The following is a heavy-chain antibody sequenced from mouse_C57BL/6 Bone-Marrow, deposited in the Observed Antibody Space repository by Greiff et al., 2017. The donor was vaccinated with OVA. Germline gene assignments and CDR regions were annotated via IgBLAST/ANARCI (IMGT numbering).Heavy chain of an antibody. J-gene: IGHJ2*01. CDR3: AISDYSNYVGY. CDR2: IHPSDSDT. CDR1: GYTFTSYW. Sequence: VQLQQPGAELVKPGASVKVSCKASGYTFTSYWMHWVKQRPGQGLEWIGRIHPSDSDTNYNQKFKGKATLTVAKSSSTAYMPLSSLTSEDSAVYYCAISDYSNYVGYWGQGTTLTVSS. V-gene: IGHV1-74*01. D-gene: IGHD2-5*01.